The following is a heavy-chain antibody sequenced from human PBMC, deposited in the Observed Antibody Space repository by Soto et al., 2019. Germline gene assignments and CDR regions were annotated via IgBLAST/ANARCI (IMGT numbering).Heavy chain of an antibody. V-gene: IGHV1-69*02. D-gene: IGHD3-16*01. CDR3: ARGSDGLEDY. J-gene: IGHJ4*02. Sequence: QVQLVQSGAEVKKPGSSVKVSCKASGGTFSSYTISWVRQAPGQGLEWMGRIIPILGIANYAQKFQGSVTITADKSTSTAYMELSSLRSEDTAVYYCARGSDGLEDYWGQGTLVTVSS. CDR2: IIPILGIA. CDR1: GGTFSSYT.